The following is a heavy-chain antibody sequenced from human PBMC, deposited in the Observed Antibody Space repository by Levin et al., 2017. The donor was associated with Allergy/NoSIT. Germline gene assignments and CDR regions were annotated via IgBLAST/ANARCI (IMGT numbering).Heavy chain of an antibody. J-gene: IGHJ5*02. CDR3: AREYGIYPQNWFDT. CDR1: GFTFNTYA. Sequence: GGSRRLSCAASGFTFNTYAMSWVRQAPGKGLEWVSAISGRGDASYYADSVKGRFTISRDNSRNTLYLQMNVLRAEDAAIYYCAREYGIYPQNWFDTWGQGTLVTVSS. V-gene: IGHV3-23*01. CDR2: ISGRGDAS. D-gene: IGHD5/OR15-5a*01.